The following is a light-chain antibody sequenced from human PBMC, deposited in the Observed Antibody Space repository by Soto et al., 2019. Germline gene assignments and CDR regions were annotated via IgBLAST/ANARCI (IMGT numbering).Light chain of an antibody. J-gene: IGKJ5*01. CDR2: SVS. CDR3: YQYRPSLPVT. CDR1: LSVTDSY. Sequence: EIVLTQSPGILSLSPGERVTLSCRASLSVTDSYLGWYQQKPGQAPRLLIYSVSRRATGIPDRFSGRGSGTDFTLTISSRKPEDIGVYYCYQYRPSLPVTFGQGTRLEI. V-gene: IGKV3-20*01.